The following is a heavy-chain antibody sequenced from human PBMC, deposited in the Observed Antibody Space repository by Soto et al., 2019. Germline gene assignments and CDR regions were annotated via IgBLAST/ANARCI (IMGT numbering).Heavy chain of an antibody. CDR2: IKQDGSEK. CDR1: GFTFSSYW. Sequence: AGGSLRLSCAASGFTFSSYWMSWVRQAPGKGLEWVANIKQDGSEKYYVDSVKGRFTISRDNAKNSLYLQMNSLRAEDTAVYYCARTREVLYSYADTPDAFDIWGQGTMVTVSS. D-gene: IGHD2-8*01. V-gene: IGHV3-7*01. CDR3: ARTREVLYSYADTPDAFDI. J-gene: IGHJ3*02.